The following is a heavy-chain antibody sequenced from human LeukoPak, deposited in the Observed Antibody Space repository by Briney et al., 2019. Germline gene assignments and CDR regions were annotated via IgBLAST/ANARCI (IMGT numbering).Heavy chain of an antibody. CDR3: ARDPYFDSSGYPYYFGY. CDR2: ISYDGSKE. CDR1: GFTFNSYA. D-gene: IGHD3-22*01. J-gene: IGHJ4*02. Sequence: GGSLRLSCAASGFTFNSYAMRWVRQAPGKGLEWVAVISYDGSKEYHADSVKGRFTISRDNSKNTLSLQMNSLRAEDTAVYYCARDPYFDSSGYPYYFGYWGQGTLVTVSS. V-gene: IGHV3-30*01.